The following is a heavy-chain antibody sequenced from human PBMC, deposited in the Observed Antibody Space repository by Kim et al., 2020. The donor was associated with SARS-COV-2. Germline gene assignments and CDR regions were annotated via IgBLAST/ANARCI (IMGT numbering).Heavy chain of an antibody. J-gene: IGHJ6*02. D-gene: IGHD6-13*01. Sequence: GESLKISCKGSGYSFTSYWIGWVRQVPGKGLEWMGIIYPGDSDTRYSPSFQGQVTISADKSISTAYLQWSSLKASDTAMYYCARNKAAAAGHYYYYGMDVWGQGTTVTVSS. CDR1: GYSFTSYW. CDR3: ARNKAAAAGHYYYYGMDV. CDR2: IYPGDSDT. V-gene: IGHV5-51*01.